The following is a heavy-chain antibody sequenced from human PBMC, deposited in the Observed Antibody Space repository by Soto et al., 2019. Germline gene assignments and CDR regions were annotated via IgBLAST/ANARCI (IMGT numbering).Heavy chain of an antibody. Sequence: EVQLLESGGGLVQPGGSLRLSCAASGFTFSNYAMNWVRQAPGKGLEWVSGISGSGGSTSYADSVKGRFAISRDNSKNTLYLQMCSLRAEDTALYYCAISGYSNGWYPDYWGQGTLVTVSS. CDR2: ISGSGGST. CDR3: AISGYSNGWYPDY. CDR1: GFTFSNYA. V-gene: IGHV3-23*01. J-gene: IGHJ4*02. D-gene: IGHD6-19*01.